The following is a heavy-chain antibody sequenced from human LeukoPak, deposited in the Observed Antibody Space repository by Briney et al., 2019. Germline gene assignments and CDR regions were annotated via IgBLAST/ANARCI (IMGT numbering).Heavy chain of an antibody. J-gene: IGHJ5*02. Sequence: GASVKVSCKASGYTFTGYYMHWVRQAPGQGLEWMGWINPNSGGTNYAQKFQGRVTMTRDTSISTAYMELSRLRSDDTAVYYCARAHQTGRNRNWFDPWGQGTLVTVSS. CDR2: INPNSGGT. D-gene: IGHD1-1*01. V-gene: IGHV1-2*02. CDR3: ARAHQTGRNRNWFDP. CDR1: GYTFTGYY.